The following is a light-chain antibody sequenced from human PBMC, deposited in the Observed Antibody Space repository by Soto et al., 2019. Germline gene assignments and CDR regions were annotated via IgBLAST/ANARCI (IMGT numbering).Light chain of an antibody. CDR2: DTT. CDR1: TGAVTNGHY. V-gene: IGLV7-46*01. CDR3: LLSYHGPHV. J-gene: IGLJ1*01. Sequence: QAVLTQEPSLTVSPGGTVTLTCGPSTGAVTNGHYPYWVQQKPGQAPRTLIYDTTNRHSWTPARFSGSLLGGKAALTLSGAQPEDEDEYYCLLSYHGPHVFGTGTKSPS.